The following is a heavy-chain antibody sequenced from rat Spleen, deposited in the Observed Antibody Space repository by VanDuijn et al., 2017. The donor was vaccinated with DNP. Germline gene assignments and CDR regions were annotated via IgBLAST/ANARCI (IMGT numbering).Heavy chain of an antibody. D-gene: IGHD1-2*01. V-gene: IGHV2-6*01. CDR1: GFSLTSYT. CDR2: ISSGGST. Sequence: QVQLKESGPGLVQPSQTLSLTCTVSGFSLTSYTINWVRQPPGKGLEWIAAISSGGSTYSNSALEPRLTIIRDISKSQVLLQRHSLQTEDTAMYFCARFPPGYRSYRDWYLDFWGPGTMVTVSS. J-gene: IGHJ1*01. CDR3: ARFPPGYRSYRDWYLDF.